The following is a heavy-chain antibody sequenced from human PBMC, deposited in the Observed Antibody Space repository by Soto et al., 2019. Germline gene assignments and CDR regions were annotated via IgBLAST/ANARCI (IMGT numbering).Heavy chain of an antibody. J-gene: IGHJ4*02. CDR1: GGSISSGDYY. V-gene: IGHV4-30-4*01. Sequence: QVQLQESGPGLVKPSQTLSLTCTVSGGSISSGDYYWSWIRQPPGKGLEWIGYIYYSGSTYYNPSLKSRVTISVDASKNQFSLQLSSVTAADTAVYYCARAKPSIVVVVAAPFDYWGQGTLVTVSS. D-gene: IGHD2-15*01. CDR2: IYYSGST. CDR3: ARAKPSIVVVVAAPFDY.